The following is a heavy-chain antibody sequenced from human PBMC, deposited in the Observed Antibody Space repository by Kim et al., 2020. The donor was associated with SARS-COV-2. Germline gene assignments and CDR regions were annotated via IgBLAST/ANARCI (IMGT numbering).Heavy chain of an antibody. CDR2: MNPNSGNT. J-gene: IGHJ5*02. CDR1: GYTFTSYD. CDR3: ARGLKLRNWFDP. D-gene: IGHD2-15*01. V-gene: IGHV1-8*01. Sequence: ASVKVSCKASGYTFTSYDINWVRQATGQGLEWMGWMNPNSGNTGYAQKFQGRVTMTRNTSISTAYMELSSLRSEDTAVYYCARGLKLRNWFDPWGQGTLVTVSS.